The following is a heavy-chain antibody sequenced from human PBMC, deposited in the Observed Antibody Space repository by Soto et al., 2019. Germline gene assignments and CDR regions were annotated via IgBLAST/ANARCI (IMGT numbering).Heavy chain of an antibody. Sequence: SVKVSCKASGGTFSSYAISWVRQAPGQGLEWMGGIIPIFGTANYAQKFQGRVTITAGESTSTAYMELSSLRSEDTAVYYCARDGGLYSSSWSYWGQGTLVTVSS. CDR2: IIPIFGTA. V-gene: IGHV1-69*13. CDR3: ARDGGLYSSSWSY. J-gene: IGHJ4*02. CDR1: GGTFSSYA. D-gene: IGHD6-13*01.